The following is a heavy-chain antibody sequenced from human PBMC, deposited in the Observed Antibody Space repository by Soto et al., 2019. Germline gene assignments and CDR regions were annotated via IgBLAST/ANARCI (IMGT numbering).Heavy chain of an antibody. CDR1: GFTFSSYG. V-gene: IGHV3-30*18. J-gene: IGHJ6*02. CDR3: AKDIGSSYSPGDYYGMDV. CDR2: ISYDGSNK. D-gene: IGHD6-13*01. Sequence: ESGGGVVQPGRSLRLSCAASGFTFSSYGMHWVRQAPGKGLEWVAVISYDGSNKYYADSVKGRFTISRDNSKNTLYLQMNSLRAEDTAVYYCAKDIGSSYSPGDYYGMDVWGQGTTVTVSS.